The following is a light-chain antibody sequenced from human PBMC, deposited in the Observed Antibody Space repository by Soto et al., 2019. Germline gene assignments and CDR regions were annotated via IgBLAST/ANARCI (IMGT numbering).Light chain of an antibody. J-gene: IGKJ1*01. CDR1: QSITGW. V-gene: IGKV1-5*03. CDR3: QQYNNWPTWT. Sequence: DIQMTQSPSTLSASVGDRVTITCRASQSITGWLAWFQQKPGKAPKLLISKASRLESGVPSRFSGSGSGTEFTLIISSLQAEDSAVYFCQQYNNWPTWTFGQGTKVDIK. CDR2: KAS.